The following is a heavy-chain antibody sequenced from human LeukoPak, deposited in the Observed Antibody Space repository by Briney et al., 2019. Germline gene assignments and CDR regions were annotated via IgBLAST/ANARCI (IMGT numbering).Heavy chain of an antibody. D-gene: IGHD1-1*01. CDR1: GFTFSSYG. Sequence: PGGSLRLSCAASGFTFSSYGMHWVRQAPGKGLEWVAVISYDGSNKYYADSVKGRFTISRDNSKNTLYLQMNSLRAEDTAVYYCAKTGTTSYGMDVWGQGTTVAVSS. CDR2: ISYDGSNK. CDR3: AKTGTTSYGMDV. J-gene: IGHJ6*02. V-gene: IGHV3-30*18.